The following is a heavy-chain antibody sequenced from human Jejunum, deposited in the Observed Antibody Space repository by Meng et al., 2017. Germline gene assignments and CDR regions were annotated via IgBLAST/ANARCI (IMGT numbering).Heavy chain of an antibody. Sequence: QVKLQQWGSGLLKPSETLCLTCAVYGGSISDYYWTWIRQPPGKGLEWIGEMNDSGSTNYNPFLKSRVTISVDTSKSQFYLRVSSVTAADTAVYYCARGNEYSNYGADFWGQGTLVTVSS. CDR3: ARGNEYSNYGADF. J-gene: IGHJ4*02. CDR2: MNDSGST. V-gene: IGHV4-34*01. CDR1: GGSISDYY. D-gene: IGHD4-11*01.